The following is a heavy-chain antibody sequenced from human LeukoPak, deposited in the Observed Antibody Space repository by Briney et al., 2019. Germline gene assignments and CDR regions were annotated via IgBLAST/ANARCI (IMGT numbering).Heavy chain of an antibody. Sequence: GGSLRLSCAASGVTFSNYAMNWGRQAPGKGLEWVSSISGSSDNTYYTDSVKGRFTISRDNSKKTVYLQMNSLTAEDTAVYYCAKGTTVTTHPLGHYWGQGTLVTVSS. V-gene: IGHV3-23*01. CDR2: ISGSSDNT. CDR1: GVTFSNYA. D-gene: IGHD4-17*01. CDR3: AKGTTVTTHPLGHY. J-gene: IGHJ4*02.